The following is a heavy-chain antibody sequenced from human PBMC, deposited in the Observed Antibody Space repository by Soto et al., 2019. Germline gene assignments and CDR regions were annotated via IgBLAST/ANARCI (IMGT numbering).Heavy chain of an antibody. D-gene: IGHD2-2*02. J-gene: IGHJ6*01. Sequence: SGSLYLTCTVSGGSMSSSSFDWGWISQSPGKGLEWIGSFYYSGSTYYSPSLRSRVTISGDTSRKQISLRLSSVTAADTAVYNGARIPVAARDLAVRGNGTTVPV. V-gene: IGHV4-39*01. CDR3: ARIPVAARDLAV. CDR1: GGSMSSSSFD. CDR2: FYYSGST.